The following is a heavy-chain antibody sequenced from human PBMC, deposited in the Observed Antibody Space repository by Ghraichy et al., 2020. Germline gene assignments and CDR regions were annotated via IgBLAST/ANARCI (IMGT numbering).Heavy chain of an antibody. CDR2: ISHSSTYI. D-gene: IGHD4-23*01. CDR3: AGGRVVSHDDGGNRWFDP. V-gene: IGHV3-21*01. Sequence: GGSLRLSCAASGITFRHYSINWLRQAPGKGLEWVSTISHSSTYINYSDSVRGRFTISRDNAKKEVYLQMDDLRVEDTASYYCAGGRVVSHDDGGNRWFDPWGQGTLVTVSS. J-gene: IGHJ5*02. CDR1: GITFRHYS.